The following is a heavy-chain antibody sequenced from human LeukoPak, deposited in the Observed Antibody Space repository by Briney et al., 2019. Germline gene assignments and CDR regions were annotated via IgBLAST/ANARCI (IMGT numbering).Heavy chain of an antibody. J-gene: IGHJ5*02. CDR2: ISSSGSTI. V-gene: IGHV3-11*01. CDR1: GFTFSDYY. D-gene: IGHD3-10*01. Sequence: GGSLRLSYAASGFTFSDYYMSWIRQAPGKGLEWVSYISSSGSTIYYADSVKGRFTISRDNAKNSLYLQMNSLRAEDTAVYYCARDWGITMVRGVIPINWFDPWGQGTLVTVSS. CDR3: ARDWGITMVRGVIPINWFDP.